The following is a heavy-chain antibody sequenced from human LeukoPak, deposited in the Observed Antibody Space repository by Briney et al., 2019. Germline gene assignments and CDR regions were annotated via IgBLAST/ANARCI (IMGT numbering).Heavy chain of an antibody. Sequence: GGSLRLSCAASGFSFSSYWMTWVRQAPGKGLEWVANIKQDGSEKYYVDSVRGRFTISRDNAKNSLYLQMNSLRAEDTAVYFCLRERVGYCSPTACFEFDYWGQGTLVTVSS. V-gene: IGHV3-7*05. CDR1: GFSFSSYW. D-gene: IGHD2-15*01. J-gene: IGHJ4*02. CDR3: LRERVGYCSPTACFEFDY. CDR2: IKQDGSEK.